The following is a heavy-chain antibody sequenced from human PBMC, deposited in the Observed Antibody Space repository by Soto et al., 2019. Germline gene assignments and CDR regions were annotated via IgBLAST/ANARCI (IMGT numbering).Heavy chain of an antibody. CDR2: ISGSGGST. J-gene: IGHJ6*03. Sequence: GGSLRLSCAASGFTFSSYAMSWVRQAPGKGLEWVSAISGSGGSTYYADSVKGRFTISRDNSKNTLYLQMNSLRAEDTAVYYCAKGQYDFWSGYYYYYYYYMDVWGKGTTVTVSS. CDR3: AKGQYDFWSGYYYYYYYYMDV. V-gene: IGHV3-23*01. D-gene: IGHD3-3*01. CDR1: GFTFSSYA.